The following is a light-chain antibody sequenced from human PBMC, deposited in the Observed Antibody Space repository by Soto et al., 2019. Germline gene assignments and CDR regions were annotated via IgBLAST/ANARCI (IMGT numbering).Light chain of an antibody. CDR2: DAS. CDR1: LVVVSGH. J-gene: IGKJ1*01. V-gene: IGKV3-20*01. Sequence: EIVLTQSPGTLSLSPGESATLSCRASLVVVSGHLAWYQQKPGQAPRLLISDASTRATGIPDRFSGSGSGTDFTLKISRLEPDDFAVYYCHQYDIPPQTFGRGTRVEI. CDR3: HQYDIPPQT.